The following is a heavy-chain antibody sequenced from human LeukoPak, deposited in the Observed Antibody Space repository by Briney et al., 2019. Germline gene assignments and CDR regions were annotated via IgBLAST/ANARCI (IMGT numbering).Heavy chain of an antibody. V-gene: IGHV1-3*01. CDR3: ARARWSSTVTTYYFDY. Sequence: ALVKVSCKASGYSFTNYAIQWVRQAPGHRVEWMGWIDDGNGRTKYTQNFQGRVTITRDTSASTAYMELSSLRSEDTAVYYCARARWSSTVTTYYFDYWGQGTLVTVSS. J-gene: IGHJ4*02. CDR1: GYSFTNYA. D-gene: IGHD4-17*01. CDR2: IDDGNGRT.